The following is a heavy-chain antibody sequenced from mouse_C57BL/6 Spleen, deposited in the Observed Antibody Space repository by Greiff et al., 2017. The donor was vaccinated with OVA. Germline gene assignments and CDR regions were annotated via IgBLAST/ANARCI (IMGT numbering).Heavy chain of an antibody. J-gene: IGHJ3*01. CDR1: GFNIKDDY. CDR2: IDPENGDT. CDR3: TPRSPFAF. V-gene: IGHV14-4*01. Sequence: EVQLQESGAELVRPGASVKLSCTASGFNIKDDYMHWVKQRPEQGLEWIGWIDPENGDTEYASKFQGKATITADTSSNTAYLQLSSLTSEDTAVYYCTPRSPFAFWGQGTLVTVSA.